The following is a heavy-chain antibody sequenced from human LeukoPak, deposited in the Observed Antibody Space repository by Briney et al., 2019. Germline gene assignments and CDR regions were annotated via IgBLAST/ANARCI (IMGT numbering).Heavy chain of an antibody. J-gene: IGHJ4*02. Sequence: SETLSLTCTVSGGSICSYYWSWIRQPPGKGLEWIGYIYSSGSTNYNPSFKSRVTISVDTSKNQFSLKLTSVTAADTAVYYCARAYYYGSGSYGLDYWGQGTLVTVSS. CDR2: IYSSGST. CDR3: ARAYYYGSGSYGLDY. V-gene: IGHV4-59*01. D-gene: IGHD3-10*01. CDR1: GGSICSYY.